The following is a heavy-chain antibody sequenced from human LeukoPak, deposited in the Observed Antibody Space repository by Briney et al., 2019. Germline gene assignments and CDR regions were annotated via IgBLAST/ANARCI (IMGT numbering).Heavy chain of an antibody. CDR3: ASYCSSTSCYGGFDY. CDR1: GFTFSSYA. CDR2: ISYDGSNK. V-gene: IGHV3-30-3*01. J-gene: IGHJ4*02. Sequence: GGSLRLSCAASGFTFSSYAMHWVCQAPGKGLEWVAVISYDGSNKYYADSVKGRFTISRDNSKNTLYLQMNSLRAEDTAVYYCASYCSSTSCYGGFDYWGQGTLVTVSS. D-gene: IGHD2-2*01.